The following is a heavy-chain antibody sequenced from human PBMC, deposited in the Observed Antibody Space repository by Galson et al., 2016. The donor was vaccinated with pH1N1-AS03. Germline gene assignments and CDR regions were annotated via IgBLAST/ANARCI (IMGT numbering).Heavy chain of an antibody. CDR2: IRQDGRQT. D-gene: IGHD3-16*01. CDR3: VRDWGAFEDY. V-gene: IGHV3-7*03. J-gene: IGHJ4*02. CDR1: GFSFSAYW. Sequence: SLRLSCAASGFSFSAYWMTWVRQAPGKGLEWVANIRQDGRQTSYADSVRDRFTISRDNAKNSLYLQRNTLRAEDTAVYYCVRDWGAFEDYWGQGNLVTVSS.